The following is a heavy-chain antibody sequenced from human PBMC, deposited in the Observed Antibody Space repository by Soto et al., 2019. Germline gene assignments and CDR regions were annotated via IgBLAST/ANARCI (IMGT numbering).Heavy chain of an antibody. J-gene: IGHJ4*02. V-gene: IGHV3-23*01. CDR1: GFTFSSYA. D-gene: IGHD3-22*01. Sequence: QTGGSLRLSCAASGFTFSSYAMSWVRQAPGKGLEWVSAISGSGGSTYYADSVKGRFTISRDNSKNTLYLQMNSLRAEDTAVYYCAKGGTMIVVVITNFDYWGQGTLVTVSS. CDR3: AKGGTMIVVVITNFDY. CDR2: ISGSGGST.